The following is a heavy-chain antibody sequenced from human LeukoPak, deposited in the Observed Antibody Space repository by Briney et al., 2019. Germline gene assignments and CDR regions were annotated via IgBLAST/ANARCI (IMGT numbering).Heavy chain of an antibody. CDR3: ARDRCSGGSCYASDY. CDR2: IKQDGSEK. D-gene: IGHD2-15*01. V-gene: IGHV3-7*03. J-gene: IGHJ4*02. CDR1: GFTFSSYE. Sequence: GGSLRLSCAVSGFTFSSYEMNWVRQAPGKGLEWVANIKQDGSEKYYVDSVKGRFTISRDNAKNSLYLQMNSLRAEDTAVYYCARDRCSGGSCYASDYWGQGTLVTVSS.